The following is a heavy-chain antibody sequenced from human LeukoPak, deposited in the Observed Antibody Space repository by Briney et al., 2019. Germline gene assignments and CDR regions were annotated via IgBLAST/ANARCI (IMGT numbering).Heavy chain of an antibody. Sequence: GASLRLSCAASGFTVITNDVTSVRQAPGKRLYFVSVLYSDGNTKYADSVQGRFTISRDNSKNTLYLEMNSLSPDDTAVYYCARGVEPLAANTLAYWGQGTLVTVSS. CDR2: LYSDGNT. J-gene: IGHJ4*02. D-gene: IGHD1-14*01. CDR3: ARGVEPLAANTLAY. V-gene: IGHV3-53*01. CDR1: GFTVITND.